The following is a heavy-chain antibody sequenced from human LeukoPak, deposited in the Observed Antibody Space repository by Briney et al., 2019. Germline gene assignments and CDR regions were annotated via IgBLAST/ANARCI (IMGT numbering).Heavy chain of an antibody. D-gene: IGHD3-22*01. Sequence: NPSETLSLTCAVYGASFGGYYWSWVRQPPRKGLEWIGEINHSGSTNYNTSLKSRVTISVDTSKNQFSLKLSSVTAADTAVYYCARLYYYDSSGYYFGYYFDYWGQGTLVTVSS. J-gene: IGHJ4*02. V-gene: IGHV4-34*01. CDR1: GASFGGYY. CDR3: ARLYYYDSSGYYFGYYFDY. CDR2: INHSGST.